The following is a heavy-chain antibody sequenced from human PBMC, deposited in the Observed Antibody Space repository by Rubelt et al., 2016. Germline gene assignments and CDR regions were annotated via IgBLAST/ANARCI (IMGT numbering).Heavy chain of an antibody. J-gene: IGHJ4*02. D-gene: IGHD6-19*01. CDR3: ARSGKQWDALDY. CDR1: GGSINSYY. Sequence: QVQLQESGPGLVKPSETLSLTRTVSGGSINSYYWSWIRQPPGKGLEWIGHIYYSGSTNYNPSLKGRVTLSVDTSKNQFSLKLNSVTAADTAVYYCARSGKQWDALDYWGQGTLVTVSS. V-gene: IGHV4-59*08. CDR2: IYYSGST.